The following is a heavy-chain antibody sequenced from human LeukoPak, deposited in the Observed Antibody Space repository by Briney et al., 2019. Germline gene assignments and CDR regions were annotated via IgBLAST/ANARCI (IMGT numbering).Heavy chain of an antibody. CDR1: GFTFSDYY. CDR3: ARDSPTPVY. Sequence: VQMVESGGGLVQPGGSLRLSCAASGFTFSDYYMSWIRQAPGKGLERISFISSSSSYTNYADSVKGRFTISRDNAKNSLYLQMNSLRAEDTAVYYCARDSPTPVYWGQGTLVTVSS. CDR2: ISSSSSYT. V-gene: IGHV3-11*06. J-gene: IGHJ4*02.